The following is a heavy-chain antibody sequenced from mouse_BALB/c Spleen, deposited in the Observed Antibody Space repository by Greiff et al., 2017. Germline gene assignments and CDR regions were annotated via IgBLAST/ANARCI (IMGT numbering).Heavy chain of an antibody. J-gene: IGHJ4*01. D-gene: IGHD2-4*01. Sequence: DVKLQESGPGLVKPSQSLSLTCTVTGYSITSDYAWNWIRQFPGNKLEWMGYISYSGSTSYNPSLKSRISITRDTSKNQFFLQLNSVTTEDTATYYCARSFYDYDDGYAMDYWGQGTSVTVSS. CDR2: ISYSGST. CDR1: GYSITSDYA. V-gene: IGHV3-2*02. CDR3: ARSFYDYDDGYAMDY.